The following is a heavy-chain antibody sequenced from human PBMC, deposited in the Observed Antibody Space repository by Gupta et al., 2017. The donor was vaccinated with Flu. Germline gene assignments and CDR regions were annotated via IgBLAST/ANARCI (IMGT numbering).Heavy chain of an antibody. Sequence: QMPGKGLEWMGIIYPGDSDTRYSPSFQGQVTISADKSINTAYLQWSSLKASDTAMYYCARHKSSIAARPLDYWGQGTLVTVSS. J-gene: IGHJ4*02. D-gene: IGHD6-6*01. CDR3: ARHKSSIAARPLDY. CDR2: IYPGDSDT. V-gene: IGHV5-51*01.